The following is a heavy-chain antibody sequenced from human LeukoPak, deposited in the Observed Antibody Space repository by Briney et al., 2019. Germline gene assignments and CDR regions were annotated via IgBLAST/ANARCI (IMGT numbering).Heavy chain of an antibody. CDR3: ARDIVAASSDGFDV. J-gene: IGHJ3*01. D-gene: IGHD2-21*01. V-gene: IGHV4-4*07. Sequence: PSETLSLTCSVSGGSVSSFFWSWIRQPAGRELEWLGRMFANGNANYNPSLKSRIPMSVDTSKSQFSLTLTSVTAADTAIYYCARDIVAASSDGFDVWGQGTTVIVSS. CDR2: MFANGNA. CDR1: GGSVSSFF.